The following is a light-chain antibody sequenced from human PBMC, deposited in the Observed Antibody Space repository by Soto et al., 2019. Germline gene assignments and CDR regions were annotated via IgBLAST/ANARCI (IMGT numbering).Light chain of an antibody. CDR1: SGHSNYA. J-gene: IGLJ2*01. CDR3: PTWGTGIVI. Sequence: QLVLTQSPSASASLGASVKLTCTLSSGHSNYAIAWHQQQREKGPRYLMKLNRDGSHSKGDGIPNRFSGSSSGAERYLTISSLQSEDEADYYCPTWGTGIVIFGGGTKLIVL. V-gene: IGLV4-69*01. CDR2: LNRDGSH.